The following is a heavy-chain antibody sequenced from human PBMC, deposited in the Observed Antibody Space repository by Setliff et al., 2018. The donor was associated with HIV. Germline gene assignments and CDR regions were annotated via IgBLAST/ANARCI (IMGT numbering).Heavy chain of an antibody. Sequence: SETLSLTCTVSGGSISSHYWSWIRRPPGKGLEWIGHIYTSGSTNYNPSLKSRVTMSVGTSKNQFSLKLSLVTAADTAVYYCARCYYNFWSGYPLDYMDVWGKGTTVTVS. V-gene: IGHV4-4*08. D-gene: IGHD3-3*01. CDR2: IYTSGST. CDR3: ARCYYNFWSGYPLDYMDV. J-gene: IGHJ6*03. CDR1: GGSISSHY.